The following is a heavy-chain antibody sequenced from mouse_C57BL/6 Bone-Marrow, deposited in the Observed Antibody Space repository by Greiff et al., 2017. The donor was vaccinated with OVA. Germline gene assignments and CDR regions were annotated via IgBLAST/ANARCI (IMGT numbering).Heavy chain of an antibody. D-gene: IGHD1-1*01. J-gene: IGHJ2*01. CDR2: IYPRSGNT. CDR3: ARRTTVVAPFDY. Sequence: VQLQQSGAELARPGASVKLSCKASGYTFTSYGISWVKQRTGQGLEWIGEIYPRSGNTYYNEKFKGKATLTADKSSSTAYMELRSLTSEDAAVYFCARRTTVVAPFDYWGQGTTLTVSS. V-gene: IGHV1-81*01. CDR1: GYTFTSYG.